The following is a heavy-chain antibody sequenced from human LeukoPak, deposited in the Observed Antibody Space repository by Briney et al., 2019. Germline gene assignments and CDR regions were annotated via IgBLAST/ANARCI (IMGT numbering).Heavy chain of an antibody. Sequence: SETLSLTCTVSGGSISNYYWYWIRQPAGKGLEWIGRVYISGSTNYNPSLKSRVTMSVDTSKNQFSLKLSSVTAADTAVYYCARIRSRKWGFDYWGQGTLVTVSS. J-gene: IGHJ4*02. CDR1: GGSISNYY. D-gene: IGHD1-26*01. CDR3: ARIRSRKWGFDY. CDR2: VYISGST. V-gene: IGHV4-4*07.